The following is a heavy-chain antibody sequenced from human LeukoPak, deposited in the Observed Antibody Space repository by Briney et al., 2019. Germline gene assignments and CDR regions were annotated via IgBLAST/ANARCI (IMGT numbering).Heavy chain of an antibody. CDR2: MNPNSGNT. CDR1: GYTFTSSD. V-gene: IGHV1-8*01. D-gene: IGHD6-13*01. J-gene: IGHJ5*02. Sequence: GASVKVSCKASGYTFTSSDINWVRQATGQGLEWMGWMNPNSGNTGYAQKFQGRVTMTRNTSISTAYMELSSLRSEDTAVYYCARKLRIAAAGSPWGQGTLVTVSS. CDR3: ARKLRIAAAGSP.